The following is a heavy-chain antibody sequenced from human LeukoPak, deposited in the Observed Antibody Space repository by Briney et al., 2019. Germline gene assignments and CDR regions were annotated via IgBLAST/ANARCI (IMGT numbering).Heavy chain of an antibody. Sequence: GESLKISCKGSGYSFTSYWISCVRQMPGKGLEWMGRIDPSDSYINHSPSFQGHVSISADKSVSTAYLQWSSLKASDSAMYYCARQPRGTVVFDYWGQGTLVTVSS. CDR1: GYSFTSYW. V-gene: IGHV5-10-1*01. CDR3: ARQPRGTVVFDY. J-gene: IGHJ4*02. CDR2: IDPSDSYI. D-gene: IGHD4-23*01.